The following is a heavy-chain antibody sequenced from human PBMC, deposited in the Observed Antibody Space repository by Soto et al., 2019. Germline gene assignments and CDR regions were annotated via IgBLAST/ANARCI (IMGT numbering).Heavy chain of an antibody. CDR3: ARVQLERRAHLGMDV. CDR1: GGSISSGGYY. D-gene: IGHD1-1*01. J-gene: IGHJ6*02. Sequence: QVQLQESGPGLVKPSQTLSLTCTVSGGSISSGGYYWSWIRQHPGKGLEWIGYVYYSGSTYYNPSLKSRVTISVDTSKNQFSLKLSSVTAADTAVYYCARVQLERRAHLGMDVWGQGTTVTVSS. V-gene: IGHV4-31*03. CDR2: VYYSGST.